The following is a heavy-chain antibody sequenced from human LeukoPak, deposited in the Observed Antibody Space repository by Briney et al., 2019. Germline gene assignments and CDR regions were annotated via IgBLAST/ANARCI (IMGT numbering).Heavy chain of an antibody. Sequence: PGRSLRLSCAASGFTFSSYGMHWVRQAPGNGLEWVAVIWYDGSNKYYADSVKGRFTISRDNSKNTLYLQMNSLRAEDTAVYYCARGDDFWSGYRPIYYYDGMDVWGQGTTVTVSS. D-gene: IGHD3-3*01. CDR3: ARGDDFWSGYRPIYYYDGMDV. J-gene: IGHJ6*02. V-gene: IGHV3-33*01. CDR2: IWYDGSNK. CDR1: GFTFSSYG.